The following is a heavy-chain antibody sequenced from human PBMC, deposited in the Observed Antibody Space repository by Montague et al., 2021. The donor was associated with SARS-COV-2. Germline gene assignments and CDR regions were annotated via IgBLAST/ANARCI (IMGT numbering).Heavy chain of an antibody. Sequence: PALVKPTQTLTLTCTFSGFSLSTSGMCVSWIRQPPGKALEWLARIDWADDKYYSTSLKTRLTISKDTSKNEVVLTMTNMDPVDTATYYCARRTYDVLTGYDYGMDVWGQGTTVTVSS. CDR3: ARRTYDVLTGYDYGMDV. D-gene: IGHD3-9*01. CDR1: GFSLSTSGMC. CDR2: IDWADDK. V-gene: IGHV2-70*11. J-gene: IGHJ6*02.